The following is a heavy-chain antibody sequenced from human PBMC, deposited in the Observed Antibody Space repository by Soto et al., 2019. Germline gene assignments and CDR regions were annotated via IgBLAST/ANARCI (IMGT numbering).Heavy chain of an antibody. V-gene: IGHV3-23*01. D-gene: IGHD6-19*01. CDR2: ISCCGGST. Sequence: EVQLLESGGGVVQPGGSLRLSCEASGFNFKKFAMGWVRQAPGEGLEWVSGISCCGGSTSYADSVKGRFTLARDDSKNTLSLHLNSLRFEATARYFCAKADGEQWLIPHLDNWGQGTLGTVS. CDR1: GFNFKKFA. CDR3: AKADGEQWLIPHLDN. J-gene: IGHJ4*02.